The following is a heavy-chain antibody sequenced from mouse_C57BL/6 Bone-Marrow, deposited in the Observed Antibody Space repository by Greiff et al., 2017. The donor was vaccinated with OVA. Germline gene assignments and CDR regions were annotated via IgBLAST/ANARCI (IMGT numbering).Heavy chain of an antibody. CDR3: AKDGYYLYYYAMDY. CDR2: IWRGGST. J-gene: IGHJ4*01. D-gene: IGHD2-3*01. V-gene: IGHV2-5*01. Sequence: VHLVESGPGLVQPSQSLSITCTVSGFSLTSYGVHWVRQSPGKGLEWLGVIWRGGSTDYNAAFMSRLSITKDNSKSQVFFKMNSLQADDTAIYYCAKDGYYLYYYAMDYWGQGTSVTVSS. CDR1: GFSLTSYG.